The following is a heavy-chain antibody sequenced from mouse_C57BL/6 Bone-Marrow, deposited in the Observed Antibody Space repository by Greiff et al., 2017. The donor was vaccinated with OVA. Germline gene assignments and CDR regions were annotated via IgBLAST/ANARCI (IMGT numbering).Heavy chain of an antibody. CDR3: ARAQLPYFDY. D-gene: IGHD2-1*01. Sequence: EVMLVESEGGLVQPGSSMKLSCTASGFTFSDYYMAWVRQVPEKGLEWVANINYDGSSTYYLDSLKSRFIISRDNAKNILYLQMSSLKSEDTATYYCARAQLPYFDYWGQGTTLTVSS. CDR1: GFTFSDYY. CDR2: INYDGSST. V-gene: IGHV5-16*01. J-gene: IGHJ2*01.